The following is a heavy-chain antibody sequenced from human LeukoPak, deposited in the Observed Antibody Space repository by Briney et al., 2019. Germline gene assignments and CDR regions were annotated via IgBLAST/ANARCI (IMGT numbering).Heavy chain of an antibody. D-gene: IGHD2-2*01. J-gene: IGHJ5*02. CDR1: GFTCSSYW. Sequence: GGSLRLSCAASGFTCSSYWMSWVRKAPGKGLETVANIKQDGSEKYYVDSVKGRFTISRDNAKNSLYLQMNSLRAEDTAVYYCARDDRSSISCYHNWFDPWGQGTLVTVSS. CDR2: IKQDGSEK. V-gene: IGHV3-7*01. CDR3: ARDDRSSISCYHNWFDP.